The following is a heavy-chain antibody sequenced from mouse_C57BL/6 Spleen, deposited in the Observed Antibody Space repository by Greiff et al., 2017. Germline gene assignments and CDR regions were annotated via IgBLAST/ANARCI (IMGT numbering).Heavy chain of an antibody. Sequence: VQLKESGPELVKPGASVKIPCKASGYTFTDYNMDWVKQSHGKSLEWIGDINPNNGGTIYNQKFKGKATLTVDKSSNTAYMEPRSLTSEDTAVYYCASSGYGNYDWYFDVWGTGTTVTVSS. CDR1: GYTFTDYN. D-gene: IGHD2-1*01. V-gene: IGHV1-18*01. CDR3: ASSGYGNYDWYFDV. CDR2: INPNNGGT. J-gene: IGHJ1*03.